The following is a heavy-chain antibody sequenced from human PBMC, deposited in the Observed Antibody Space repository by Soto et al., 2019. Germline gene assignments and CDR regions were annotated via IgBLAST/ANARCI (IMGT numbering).Heavy chain of an antibody. Sequence: ASVKVSCKASGYTFTSYGISWVRQAPGQGLEWMGWISAYNGNTNYAQKLQGRVTMTTDTSTSTAYMELRSLRSDDTAVYYCATAPYDFWSGHYALELDAFDIWGQGTMVTVSS. CDR2: ISAYNGNT. CDR1: GYTFTSYG. D-gene: IGHD3-3*01. CDR3: ATAPYDFWSGHYALELDAFDI. V-gene: IGHV1-18*04. J-gene: IGHJ3*02.